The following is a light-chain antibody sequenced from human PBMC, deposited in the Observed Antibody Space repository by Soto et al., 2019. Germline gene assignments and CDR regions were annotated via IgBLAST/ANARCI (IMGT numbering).Light chain of an antibody. Sequence: EIVLTQSPATLSVSPGERVTLSCRASQTVTTNLAWNQQKPGQAPRLLIYGASTRAAGSPARFSGSGSETEFTLTISSLQSEDFAVYYCHQSNHWLTFGGGTKVEV. V-gene: IGKV3-15*01. CDR3: HQSNHWLT. CDR1: QTVTTN. CDR2: GAS. J-gene: IGKJ4*01.